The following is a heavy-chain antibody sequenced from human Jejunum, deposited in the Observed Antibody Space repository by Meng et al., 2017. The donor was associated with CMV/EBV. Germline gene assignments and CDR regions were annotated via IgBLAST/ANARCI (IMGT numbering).Heavy chain of an antibody. CDR1: GLTFTDFY. D-gene: IGHD1-26*01. CDR3: ARYSGSYYYYSGLDV. Sequence: GLTFTDFYMTWLRQAPGKGLEWISSISSGSRTIDYADSVQGRFTISRDNARNIVYLQMNSLRAEDTAVCYCARYSGSYYYYSGLDVWGQGTTVTVSS. CDR2: ISSGSRTI. V-gene: IGHV3-11*04. J-gene: IGHJ6*02.